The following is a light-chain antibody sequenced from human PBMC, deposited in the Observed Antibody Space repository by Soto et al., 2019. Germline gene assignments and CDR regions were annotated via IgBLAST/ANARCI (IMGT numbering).Light chain of an antibody. Sequence: DIQMTPSPSALSAYVGDRVPITCLASQSIGDSLALYQQKPGKAPYLLISDVSSLERGVPSRFSGSGSGTEFTLTISSMQPDDFATFYCQQYNGYSRPFGQGSKVDI. V-gene: IGKV1-5*01. CDR3: QQYNGYSRP. J-gene: IGKJ1*01. CDR1: QSIGDS. CDR2: DVS.